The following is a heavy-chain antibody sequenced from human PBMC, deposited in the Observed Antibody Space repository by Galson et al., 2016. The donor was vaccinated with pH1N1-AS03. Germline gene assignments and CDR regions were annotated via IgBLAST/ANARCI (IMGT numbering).Heavy chain of an antibody. CDR3: AKDLHFYDSYYLDY. CDR1: GFTFNRHA. Sequence: SLRLSCAASGFTFNRHAMYWVRQAPGKGLEWVAIMSYDGSTKYYTGSVRDRFTISRDNSKKTLYLHMSSLRAEDTAVYYCAKDLHFYDSYYLDYWGRGTLVIVSS. CDR2: MSYDGSTK. J-gene: IGHJ4*02. D-gene: IGHD2/OR15-2a*01. V-gene: IGHV3-30*18.